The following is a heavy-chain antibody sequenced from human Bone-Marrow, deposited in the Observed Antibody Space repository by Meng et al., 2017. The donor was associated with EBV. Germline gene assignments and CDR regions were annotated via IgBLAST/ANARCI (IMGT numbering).Heavy chain of an antibody. CDR1: ESHFTSYD. J-gene: IGHJ5*02. V-gene: IGHV1-8*01. CDR3: ARGPAAYDYVWGSYRYNWFDP. D-gene: IGHD3-16*02. Sequence: VQRVQSGGELKKPGSSGMVSCKASESHFTSYDINWVRQATGQGLEWMGWMNPNSGNTGYAQKFQGRVTMTRNTSISTAYMELSSLRSDDTAVYYCARGPAAYDYVWGSYRYNWFDPWGQGTLVTVSS. CDR2: MNPNSGNT.